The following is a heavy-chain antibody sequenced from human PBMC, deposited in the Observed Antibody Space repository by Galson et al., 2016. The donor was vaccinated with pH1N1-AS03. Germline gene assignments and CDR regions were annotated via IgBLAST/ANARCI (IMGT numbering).Heavy chain of an antibody. V-gene: IGHV5-51*01. Sequence: QSGAEVKKPGESLKISCKTSGYIFTSYWVAWVRHMPGKGLEWMGIIYPGDSDTRYSPSFQGQVTISADRSINTAYLQWSSRIASDPAIYYCARQVRDGYNDYFDYWGQGILVTVSS. CDR1: GYIFTSYW. J-gene: IGHJ4*02. CDR3: ARQVRDGYNDYFDY. CDR2: IYPGDSDT. D-gene: IGHD5-24*01.